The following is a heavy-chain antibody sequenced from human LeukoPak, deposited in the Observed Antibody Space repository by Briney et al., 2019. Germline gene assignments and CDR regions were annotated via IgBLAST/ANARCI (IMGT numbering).Heavy chain of an antibody. J-gene: IGHJ2*01. V-gene: IGHV4-4*07. D-gene: IGHD2-15*01. CDR2: INASGST. CDR3: ARVFRGGTFHYWYFDL. CDR1: GGSISSYY. Sequence: PSETLSLACTVSGGSISSYYWAWIRRPAGKGLEWIGRINASGSTNYNPSLKSRVTMSVDTSKNQFSLKLSSVTAADTAVYYCARVFRGGTFHYWYFDLWGRGTLVTVSS.